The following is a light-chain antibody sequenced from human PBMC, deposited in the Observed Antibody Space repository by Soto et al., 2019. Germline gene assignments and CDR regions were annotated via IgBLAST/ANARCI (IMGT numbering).Light chain of an antibody. CDR2: GAS. CDR3: QVRTNWSIA. J-gene: IGKJ5*01. V-gene: IGKV3-15*01. CDR1: QSVGSN. Sequence: EIVMTQSPLTLSASPGERAIFSCRASQSVGSNIACYQQKPGQSPRLLIYGASTRATGIPARFSGSGSGADFTLTISSLEPEDFAVYYCQVRTNWSIAFGRGTRLEI.